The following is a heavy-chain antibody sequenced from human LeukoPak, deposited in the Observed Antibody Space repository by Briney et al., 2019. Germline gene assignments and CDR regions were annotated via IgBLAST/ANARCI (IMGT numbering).Heavy chain of an antibody. Sequence: SVKVSCKASGGTFSSYAISWVRQAPGQGLEWMGGIIPIFGTANYAQKFQGRVTITADESTSTAYMELSSLRSEDTAVYYCARAIAVAARGRYYYYGMDVWGQGTTVTVSS. CDR2: IIPIFGTA. CDR3: ARAIAVAARGRYYYYGMDV. V-gene: IGHV1-69*13. J-gene: IGHJ6*02. CDR1: GGTFSSYA. D-gene: IGHD6-19*01.